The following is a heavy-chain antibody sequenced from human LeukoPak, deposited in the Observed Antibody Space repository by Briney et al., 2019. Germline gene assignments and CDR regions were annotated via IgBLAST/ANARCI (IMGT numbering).Heavy chain of an antibody. Sequence: SETLSLTCTVSGDSISSYYWSWIRQPPGKGLEWIGYIYFSGSTNYNPSLKSRVTISVDTSKNQFSLKLSSVTAADTAVYYCARAIVGATYYFDYWGQGTLVTVSS. CDR2: IYFSGST. V-gene: IGHV4-59*01. CDR1: GDSISSYY. CDR3: ARAIVGATYYFDY. D-gene: IGHD1-26*01. J-gene: IGHJ4*02.